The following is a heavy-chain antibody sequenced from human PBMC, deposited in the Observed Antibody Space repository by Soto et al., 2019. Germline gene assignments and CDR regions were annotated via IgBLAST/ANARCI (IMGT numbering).Heavy chain of an antibody. D-gene: IGHD2-8*01. Sequence: SETLSLTCAVSGGSISSDNWWSWVRQPPGKGLEWIGDIYHSGSTNYDSSLRGRVTISIDKSKNQFSLKLNSVTAADTAVYYCAGTIHYWGQGTLVTVSS. CDR2: IYHSGST. CDR1: GGSISSDNW. CDR3: AGTIHY. V-gene: IGHV4-4*02. J-gene: IGHJ4*02.